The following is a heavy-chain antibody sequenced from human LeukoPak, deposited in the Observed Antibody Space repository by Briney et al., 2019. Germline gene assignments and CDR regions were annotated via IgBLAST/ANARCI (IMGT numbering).Heavy chain of an antibody. J-gene: IGHJ4*02. Sequence: SETLSLTCAVYGGSFSGYYWSWIRQPPGKGLEWIGEINHSGSTNYNPSLKSRVTISVDTSKNQFSLKLSSVTAADTAVYYCAREGVVSMWLVGPFDNWGQGTPVTVSS. CDR3: AREGVVSMWLVGPFDN. V-gene: IGHV4-34*01. CDR2: INHSGST. D-gene: IGHD6-19*01. CDR1: GGSFSGYY.